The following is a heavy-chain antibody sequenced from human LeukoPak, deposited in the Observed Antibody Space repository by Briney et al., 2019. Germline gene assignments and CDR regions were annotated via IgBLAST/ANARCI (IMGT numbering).Heavy chain of an antibody. J-gene: IGHJ4*02. CDR3: ARANSYYYDSSGYYLGY. CDR1: GFTFSSYS. Sequence: GGSLRLSCAASGFTFSSYSMTWVRQAPGKGLEWVSSISSISSYIYYADSVKRRFTISRDNAKNSLYLQMNSLRAEDTAVYYCARANSYYYDSSGYYLGYWGQGTLVTVSS. CDR2: ISSISSYI. D-gene: IGHD3-22*01. V-gene: IGHV3-21*01.